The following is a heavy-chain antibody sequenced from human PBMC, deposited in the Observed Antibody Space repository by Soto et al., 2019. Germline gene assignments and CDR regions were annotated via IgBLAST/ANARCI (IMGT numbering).Heavy chain of an antibody. CDR2: MNPDSGNT. CDR3: ARGRFRRAWFDP. D-gene: IGHD3-16*01. CDR1: GYTFTNYD. V-gene: IGHV1-8*01. J-gene: IGHJ5*02. Sequence: QVQLVQSGAEVKKPGASVKVSCKASGYTFTNYDIHWVRQATGQGLEWMGWMNPDSGNTGQSKQFQGRVTMTRDTSSSTGHREMGRLRSEDTAGYYCARGRFRRAWFDPWGQGTLVTVSS.